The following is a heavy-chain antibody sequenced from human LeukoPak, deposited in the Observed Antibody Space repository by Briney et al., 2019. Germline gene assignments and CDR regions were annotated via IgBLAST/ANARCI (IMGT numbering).Heavy chain of an antibody. Sequence: PGGSLRLSCAASGFTFSSYAMSWVRQAPGKGLEWVSAISGSGGSTYYADSVKGRFTISRDNSKNTLYLQMNSLRAEDTAVYYCASSPRLLWFGELSPHYFDYWGQGTLVTVSS. CDR3: ASSPRLLWFGELSPHYFDY. D-gene: IGHD3-10*01. CDR1: GFTFSSYA. V-gene: IGHV3-23*01. CDR2: ISGSGGST. J-gene: IGHJ4*02.